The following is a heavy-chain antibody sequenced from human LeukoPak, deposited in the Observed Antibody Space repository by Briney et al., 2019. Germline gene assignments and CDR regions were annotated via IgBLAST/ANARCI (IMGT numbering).Heavy chain of an antibody. J-gene: IGHJ3*02. D-gene: IGHD3-10*01. CDR3: AREPIRGVIDAFDI. CDR2: ISSSGGRT. V-gene: IGHV3-64*01. Sequence: GGSLRLSCAASGFIFSSYAMHWVRQAPGKGLEYVSGISSSGGRTYYANSVKGRFTISRDNSKNTLYLQMGSLRVEDIAVYYCAREPIRGVIDAFDIWGQGTMVTVSS. CDR1: GFIFSSYA.